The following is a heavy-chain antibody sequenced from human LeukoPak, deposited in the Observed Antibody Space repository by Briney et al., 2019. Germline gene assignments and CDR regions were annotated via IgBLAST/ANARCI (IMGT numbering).Heavy chain of an antibody. CDR1: GFTLSSYW. Sequence: GGSLRLSCAASGFTLSSYWMTWVRQAPGKGLEWVANIKFDGSEKYYVDYVKGRVTISRDNAKNSLYLQMNSLRAEDTAVYYCARLKSVPGHYYYYMDVWGKGTTVTVSS. D-gene: IGHD2-2*01. CDR3: ARLKSVPGHYYYYMDV. J-gene: IGHJ6*03. CDR2: IKFDGSEK. V-gene: IGHV3-7*01.